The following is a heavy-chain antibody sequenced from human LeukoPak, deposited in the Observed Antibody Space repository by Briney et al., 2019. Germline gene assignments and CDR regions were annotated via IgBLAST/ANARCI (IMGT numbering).Heavy chain of an antibody. V-gene: IGHV4-38-2*02. D-gene: IGHD6-13*01. Sequence: SETLSLTCTVSGDSISSGNYWGWIRQPPGKGLEWIGSIFHTGSTYFNLSLKSRVTISVDTSKNQFSLRLSSVTAADTAVYYCARTSSSWYGYYFDYWGQGTLVTVSS. CDR3: ARTSSSWYGYYFDY. CDR2: IFHTGST. CDR1: GDSISSGNY. J-gene: IGHJ4*02.